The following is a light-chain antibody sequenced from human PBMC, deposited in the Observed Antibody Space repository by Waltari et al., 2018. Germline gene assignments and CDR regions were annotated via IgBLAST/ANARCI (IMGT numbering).Light chain of an antibody. Sequence: QSALTQPASVSGSPGQSIPIPCAGTSSGVGSYNLVSWYQQHPGRAPKLIIYEDNKRPSGVSSRFSGSKSGNTASLTISGLQTEDEAEYYCFSYAGSNIYVFASGTKVTVL. V-gene: IGLV2-23*01. CDR2: EDN. CDR3: FSYAGSNIYV. CDR1: SSGVGSYNL. J-gene: IGLJ1*01.